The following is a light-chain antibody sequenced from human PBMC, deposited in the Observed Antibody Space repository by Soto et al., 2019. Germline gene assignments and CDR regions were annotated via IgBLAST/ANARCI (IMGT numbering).Light chain of an antibody. CDR1: SSDVGGYHY. CDR3: RSYTTSSTYL. V-gene: IGLV2-14*01. CDR2: DVS. J-gene: IGLJ1*01. Sequence: QSVLTQPASVSGSPGQSITISCTGTSSDVGGYHYVSWYQQYPGKAPKVMIYDVSNRPSGVSNRFSGSKSGNTASLTISGLQAEDEAEYYCRSYTTSSTYLLGTGPKVTVL.